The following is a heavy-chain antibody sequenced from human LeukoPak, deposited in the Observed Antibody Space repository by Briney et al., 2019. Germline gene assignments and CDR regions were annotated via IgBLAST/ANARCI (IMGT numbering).Heavy chain of an antibody. D-gene: IGHD3-9*01. V-gene: IGHV4-61*02. J-gene: IGHJ4*02. Sequence: SQTLSLTCTVSGGSISSGSYYWSWIRQPAGKGLEWIGRIYTSGSTNYNPSLKSRVTISVDTSKNQFSLKLSSVTAADTAVYYCARLTGYYVIDYWGQGTLVTVSS. CDR3: ARLTGYYVIDY. CDR2: IYTSGST. CDR1: GGSISSGSYY.